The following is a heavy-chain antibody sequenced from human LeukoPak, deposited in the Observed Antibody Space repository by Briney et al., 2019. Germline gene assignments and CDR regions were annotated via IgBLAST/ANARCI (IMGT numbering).Heavy chain of an antibody. J-gene: IGHJ4*02. CDR2: ISYDGSNK. CDR3: AKDAAQIRYFDWLLTPALSSYFDY. D-gene: IGHD3-9*01. CDR1: GFTFSSYG. Sequence: GGSLRLSCAASGFTFSSYGMHWVRQAPGKGLEWVAVISYDGSNKYYADSVKGRFTISIDNSKNTLYLQMNSLRAEDTAVYYCAKDAAQIRYFDWLLTPALSSYFDYWGQGTLVTVSS. V-gene: IGHV3-30*18.